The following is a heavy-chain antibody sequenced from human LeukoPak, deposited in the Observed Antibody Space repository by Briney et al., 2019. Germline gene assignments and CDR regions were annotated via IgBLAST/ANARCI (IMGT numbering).Heavy chain of an antibody. D-gene: IGHD3-10*01. Sequence: GASVKVSCKASGYTFTSYDINWVRQATGQGLEWMGWMNPSSGNTGYAQKFQGRVTMTRNTSISTAYMELSSLRSEDTAVYYCARGPTMVRGPLGSWGQGTLVTVSS. V-gene: IGHV1-8*01. CDR1: GYTFTSYD. J-gene: IGHJ5*02. CDR2: MNPSSGNT. CDR3: ARGPTMVRGPLGS.